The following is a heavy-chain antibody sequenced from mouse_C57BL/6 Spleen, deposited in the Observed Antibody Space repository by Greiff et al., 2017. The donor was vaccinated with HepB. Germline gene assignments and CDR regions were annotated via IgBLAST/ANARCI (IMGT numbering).Heavy chain of an antibody. D-gene: IGHD2-1*01. Sequence: EVQLVESGGGLVKPGGSLKLSCAASGFTFSDYGMHWVRQAPEQGLEWVAYISSGSSTIYYADTVKGRFTISRDNAKNTLFLQMTSLMSADTAMYYCAKSYGNYGYFDYWGQGTTLTVSS. CDR2: ISSGSSTI. CDR3: AKSYGNYGYFDY. CDR1: GFTFSDYG. V-gene: IGHV5-17*01. J-gene: IGHJ2*01.